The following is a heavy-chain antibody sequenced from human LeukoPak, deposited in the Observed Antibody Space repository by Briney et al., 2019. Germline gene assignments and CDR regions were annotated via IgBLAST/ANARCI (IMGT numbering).Heavy chain of an antibody. Sequence: PGGSLRLSCAASGFTFGSYAMSWVRQAPGKRLEWVSAISGSGGSTYYADSVKGRFTISRDNSKNTLYLQMNSLRAEDTAVYYCAKAYGSGSYSHYYYGMDVWGQGTTVTVSS. CDR3: AKAYGSGSYSHYYYGMDV. CDR2: ISGSGGST. V-gene: IGHV3-23*01. J-gene: IGHJ6*02. D-gene: IGHD3-10*01. CDR1: GFTFGSYA.